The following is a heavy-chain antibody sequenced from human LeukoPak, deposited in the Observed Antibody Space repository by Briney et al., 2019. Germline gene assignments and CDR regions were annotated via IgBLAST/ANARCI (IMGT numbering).Heavy chain of an antibody. V-gene: IGHV1-18*01. CDR2: ISAYNGYT. Sequence: ASVKVSCKASGYTFTSYGISWVRQAPGQGLEWMGWISAYNGYTDYAQKLQFRVTMTTDTSTSTAYMELRSLRSDDTAVYYCARDKEIVVVPAAIGAFDIWGQGTMVTVSS. CDR3: ARDKEIVVVPAAIGAFDI. CDR1: GYTFTSYG. D-gene: IGHD2-2*01. J-gene: IGHJ3*02.